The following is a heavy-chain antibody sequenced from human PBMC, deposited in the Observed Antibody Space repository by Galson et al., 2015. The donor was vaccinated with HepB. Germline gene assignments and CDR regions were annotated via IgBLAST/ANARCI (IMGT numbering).Heavy chain of an antibody. CDR2: IRYDGSNK. Sequence: SLRLSCAASGFTFSSYGMHWVRQAPGKGLEWVAFIRYDGSNKYYADSVKGRFTISRDNSKNTLYLQMNSLRAEDTAVYYCAKDPHCSGGSCYDDAFPDYWGQGTLVTVSS. J-gene: IGHJ4*02. CDR3: AKDPHCSGGSCYDDAFPDY. D-gene: IGHD2-15*01. V-gene: IGHV3-30*02. CDR1: GFTFSSYG.